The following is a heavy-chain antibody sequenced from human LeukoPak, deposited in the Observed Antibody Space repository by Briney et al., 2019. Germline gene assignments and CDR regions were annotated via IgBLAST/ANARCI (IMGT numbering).Heavy chain of an antibody. V-gene: IGHV4-59*01. D-gene: IGHD3-10*01. Sequence: PSETLSLTCTVSGGSISSYYWSWIRQPPGKGLEWTGYIYYSGSTNYNPSLKSRVTISVDTSKNQFSLKLSSVTAADTAVYYCARVGDKFDYWGQGTLVTVSS. J-gene: IGHJ4*02. CDR1: GGSISSYY. CDR3: ARVGDKFDY. CDR2: IYYSGST.